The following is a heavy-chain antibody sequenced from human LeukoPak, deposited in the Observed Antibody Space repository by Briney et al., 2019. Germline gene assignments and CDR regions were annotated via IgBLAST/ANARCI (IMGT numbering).Heavy chain of an antibody. D-gene: IGHD6-13*01. V-gene: IGHV3-21*01. J-gene: IGHJ4*02. CDR1: GFPVSINS. CDR2: ISSSSSYI. CDR3: ARDLTAAGFDY. Sequence: GGSLRLSCTVSGFPVSINSMSWVRQAPGKGLEWVSSISSSSSYIYYADSVKGRFTISRDNAKNSLYLQMNSLRAEDTAVYYCARDLTAAGFDYWGQGTLVTVSS.